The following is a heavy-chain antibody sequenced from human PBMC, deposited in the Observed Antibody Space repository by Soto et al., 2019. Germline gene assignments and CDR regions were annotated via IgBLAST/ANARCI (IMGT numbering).Heavy chain of an antibody. V-gene: IGHV4-30-4*01. CDR3: ARPSGYHYYGMDV. J-gene: IGHJ6*02. CDR1: GGSISSGDYY. Sequence: QVQLQESGPGLVKPSQTLSLTCTVSGGSISSGDYYWSWIRQPPGKGLEWIGYIYYSGSTYYNPSLKSRVATSPDMXKNQFSLKLSSVTAADTAVYYCARPSGYHYYGMDVWGQGTTVTVSS. D-gene: IGHD3-22*01. CDR2: IYYSGST.